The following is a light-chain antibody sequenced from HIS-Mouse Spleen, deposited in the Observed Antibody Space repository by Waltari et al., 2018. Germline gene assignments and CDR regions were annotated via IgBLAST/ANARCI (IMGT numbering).Light chain of an antibody. CDR1: SSDVGGYNY. CDR2: DVS. V-gene: IGLV2-14*03. CDR3: SSYTSSSTYV. Sequence: QSALTQPASVSGSPGQSIPISCTGTSSDVGGYNYVSWYQQHPGKAPKLMIYDVSNRPSGVSTRFSGAKSGNTASLTISGLQAEDDADYYCSSYTSSSTYVFGTGTKVTVL. J-gene: IGLJ1*01.